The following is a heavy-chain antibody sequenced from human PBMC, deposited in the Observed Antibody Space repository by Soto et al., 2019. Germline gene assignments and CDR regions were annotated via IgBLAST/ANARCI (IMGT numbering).Heavy chain of an antibody. Sequence: GSLRLSCAASGFTFSSYAMSWVRQAPGKGLEWVSAISGSGGSTYYADSVKGRFTISRDNSKNTLYLQMNSLRAEDTAVYYCAKDWVGSSGYYHYFDYWGQGTLVTVSS. V-gene: IGHV3-23*01. CDR2: ISGSGGST. CDR1: GFTFSSYA. CDR3: AKDWVGSSGYYHYFDY. J-gene: IGHJ4*02. D-gene: IGHD3-22*01.